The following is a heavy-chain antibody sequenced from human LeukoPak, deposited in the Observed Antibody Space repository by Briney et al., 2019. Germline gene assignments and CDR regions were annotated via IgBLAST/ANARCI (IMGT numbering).Heavy chain of an antibody. D-gene: IGHD3-3*01. Sequence: SQTLSLTCTVSGGSISSGSYYWSWIRQPAGKGLEWIGRIYTSGSTNYNPSLKSRVTISVDTSKNQFSLKLSSVTAADTAVYYCARDSGITYYDFWSGYYHYYYMDVWGKGTTVTVS. J-gene: IGHJ6*03. CDR1: GGSISSGSYY. CDR3: ARDSGITYYDFWSGYYHYYYMDV. V-gene: IGHV4-61*02. CDR2: IYTSGST.